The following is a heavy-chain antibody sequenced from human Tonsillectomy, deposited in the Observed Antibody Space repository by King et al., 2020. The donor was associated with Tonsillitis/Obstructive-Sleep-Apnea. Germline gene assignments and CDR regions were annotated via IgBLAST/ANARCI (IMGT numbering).Heavy chain of an antibody. Sequence: VQLVESGGGLVQPGGSLRLSCAASGFTFSSYWMHWVRQAPGKGLVWVSRINSDGSSTSYADSVKGRFTISRDNAKNTLYLQMNSLRAEDTAVYYFARAYCSGGSCYSRHFYYWGQGTLVTVSS. J-gene: IGHJ4*02. D-gene: IGHD2-15*01. V-gene: IGHV3-74*01. CDR2: INSDGSST. CDR3: ARAYCSGGSCYSRHFYY. CDR1: GFTFSSYW.